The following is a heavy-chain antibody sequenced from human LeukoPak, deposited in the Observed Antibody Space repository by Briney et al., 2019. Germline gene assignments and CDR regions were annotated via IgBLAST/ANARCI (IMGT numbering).Heavy chain of an antibody. Sequence: GGSLRLSCAASGFTVSSNYMNWVRQAPGKGLEWVSLIYSGGSTYYADSVKGRFTISRDNAKNTLYLQMNSLRVEDTAVYYCGRGDYGGNSEGHPLDVWGQGTLVTVSS. CDR3: GRGDYGGNSEGHPLDV. J-gene: IGHJ4*02. V-gene: IGHV3-53*01. D-gene: IGHD4-23*01. CDR2: IYSGGST. CDR1: GFTVSSNY.